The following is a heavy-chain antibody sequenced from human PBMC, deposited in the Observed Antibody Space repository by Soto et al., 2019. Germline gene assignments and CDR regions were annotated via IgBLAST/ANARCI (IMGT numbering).Heavy chain of an antibody. CDR1: GLTFSSYA. Sequence: PGLSLRLACAASGLTFSSYAMSWVRQAPGKGLEWVSGISGGGGCTYYADSVRVRFTISRDNSKNTLYLQMNGLRAEDTAVYYCAKVGSGWCVDYWGQGTLVTVSS. CDR3: AKVGSGWCVDY. V-gene: IGHV3-23*01. J-gene: IGHJ4*02. CDR2: ISGGGGCT. D-gene: IGHD6-19*01.